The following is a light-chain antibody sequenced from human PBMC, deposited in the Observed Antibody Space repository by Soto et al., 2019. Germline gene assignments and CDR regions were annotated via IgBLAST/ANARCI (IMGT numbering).Light chain of an antibody. Sequence: DIQMTQSPSTLSASVGDRVTITCWASQSISIWLAWYQQKPGKAPKLLIFNASTLKSGVPSRFSGSGSETEFTLTINGLQPDDFATYYCQQFNGYSTWTCGQGTKVEFK. V-gene: IGKV1-5*01. CDR1: QSISIW. CDR2: NAS. J-gene: IGKJ1*01. CDR3: QQFNGYSTWT.